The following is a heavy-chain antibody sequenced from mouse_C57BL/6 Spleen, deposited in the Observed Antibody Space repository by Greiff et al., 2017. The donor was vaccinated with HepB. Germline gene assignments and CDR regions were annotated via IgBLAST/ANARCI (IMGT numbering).Heavy chain of an antibody. V-gene: IGHV6-3*01. CDR2: IRLKSDNYAT. CDR3: THYYGSSSVWFAC. CDR1: GFTFRNYW. D-gene: IGHD1-1*01. J-gene: IGHJ3*01. Sequence: DVHLVESGGGLWQPGGPTKLSCVAPGFTFRNYWMYWVRQSPEKGLEWVAQIRLKSDNYATHYAESVKGRFTISRDESKSSVYLQMNNLRAEDIGIYYCTHYYGSSSVWFACWGEGALVTVSA.